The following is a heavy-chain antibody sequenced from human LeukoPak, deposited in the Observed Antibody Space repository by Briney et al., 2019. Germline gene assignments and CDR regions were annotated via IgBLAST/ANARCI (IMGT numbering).Heavy chain of an antibody. V-gene: IGHV3-23*01. Sequence: GGSLRLSCAASGFSFSSHTMTWVRQAPGKGLEWVSSISGSGGSAYYADSVKGRFTISRDNSKNTLFLQMNSLRAGDTALYYCTSDSHHYDSTGYYYSAFDIWGQGTMVPVSS. CDR2: ISGSGGSA. CDR1: GFSFSSHT. D-gene: IGHD3-22*01. CDR3: TSDSHHYDSTGYYYSAFDI. J-gene: IGHJ3*02.